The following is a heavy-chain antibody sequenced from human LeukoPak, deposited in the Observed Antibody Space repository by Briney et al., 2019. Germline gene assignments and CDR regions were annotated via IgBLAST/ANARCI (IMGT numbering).Heavy chain of an antibody. D-gene: IGHD4-23*01. V-gene: IGHV1-46*01. CDR3: ARDRGTTVVTPGFAFDI. CDR1: GYTFTNFY. CDR2: INPSGGST. J-gene: IGHJ3*02. Sequence: ASVKVSCKASGYTFTNFYIHWVRQAPGQGLEWMGIINPSGGSTSYAQKFQGRVTMTRDTSTSTVYMELSSLRSEDTAVYYCARDRGTTVVTPGFAFDIWAKEQWSPSLQ.